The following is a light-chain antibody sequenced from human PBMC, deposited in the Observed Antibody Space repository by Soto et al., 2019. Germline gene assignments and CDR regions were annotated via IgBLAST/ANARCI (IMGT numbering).Light chain of an antibody. V-gene: IGKV3-20*01. CDR1: QSIGSSY. CDR3: QQYSRAPLT. Sequence: DIMLTQSPGTLSLSPGERATLSCRASQSIGSSYLAWYQQKPGQAPRLVISGASSRTSGIPDRFSASGSGTDFTLTISRLEPEDFAVYYCQQYSRAPLTFGQGTKVEIK. CDR2: GAS. J-gene: IGKJ1*01.